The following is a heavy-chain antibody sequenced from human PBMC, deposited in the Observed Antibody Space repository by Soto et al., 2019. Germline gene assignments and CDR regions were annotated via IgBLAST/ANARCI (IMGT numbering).Heavy chain of an antibody. CDR1: GFTFSSYA. Sequence: EVQLLESGGGLAQPGGSLRLSCAASGFTFSSYAMSWVRQGPGKGLEWVSVIRGSGGGTYYADSVKGRFTISRDNSKNTLYLQMKSLRAEDTALYFCAKDPGDTNYGDTFDYWGQGTLVTVSS. CDR2: IRGSGGGT. J-gene: IGHJ4*02. D-gene: IGHD4-17*01. V-gene: IGHV3-23*01. CDR3: AKDPGDTNYGDTFDY.